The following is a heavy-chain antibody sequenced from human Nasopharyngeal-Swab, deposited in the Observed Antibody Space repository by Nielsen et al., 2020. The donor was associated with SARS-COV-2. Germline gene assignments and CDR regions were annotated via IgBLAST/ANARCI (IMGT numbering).Heavy chain of an antibody. D-gene: IGHD2-15*01. V-gene: IGHV1-8*01. Sequence: ASVKVSCKASGYTFTSYDINWVRQATGQGLEWMGWMNPNSGNTGYAQKFQRRVTMARNTSISTTYMELSSLRSEDTAVYYCARCSGGSCRFDYWGQGTLVTVSS. CDR2: MNPNSGNT. CDR3: ARCSGGSCRFDY. J-gene: IGHJ4*02. CDR1: GYTFTSYD.